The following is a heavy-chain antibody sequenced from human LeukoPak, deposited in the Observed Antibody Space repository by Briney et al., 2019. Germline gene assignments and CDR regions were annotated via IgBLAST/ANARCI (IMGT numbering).Heavy chain of an antibody. CDR2: IIPIFGTA. D-gene: IGHD3-22*01. V-gene: IGHV1-69*06. CDR1: GGTFSSYA. J-gene: IGHJ4*02. Sequence: ASVKVSCTASGGTFSSYAISWVRQAPGQGLEWMGGIIPIFGTANYAQKFQGRVTITADKSTSTAYMELSSLRSEDTAVYYCARDYYDSSGYYNYWGQGTLVTVSS. CDR3: ARDYYDSSGYYNY.